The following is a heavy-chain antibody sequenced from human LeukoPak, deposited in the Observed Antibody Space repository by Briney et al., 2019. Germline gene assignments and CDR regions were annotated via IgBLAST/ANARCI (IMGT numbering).Heavy chain of an antibody. CDR1: GGSVSSGSYY. D-gene: IGHD1-26*01. CDR3: ARVGATYDAFDI. CDR2: IYYSGST. J-gene: IGHJ3*02. V-gene: IGHV4-61*01. Sequence: SETLSLTCTVSGGSVSSGSYYWSWIRQPPGKGLEWIGYIYYSGSTNYNPSLKSRVTISVDTSKNQFSLKLSSVTAADTVVYYCARVGATYDAFDIWGQGTMVTVSS.